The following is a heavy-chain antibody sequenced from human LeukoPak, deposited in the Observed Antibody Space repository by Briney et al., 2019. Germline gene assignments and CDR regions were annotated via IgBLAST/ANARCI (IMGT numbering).Heavy chain of an antibody. CDR3: ARAQGDYRNFNNKWFDP. CDR1: GGTFSNFA. J-gene: IGHJ5*02. D-gene: IGHD4-11*01. CDR2: IIPIFGTA. Sequence: ASVKVSCKASGGTFSNFAISWVRQAPGQGLQWMGGIIPIFGTASYAQKFQGRVTITTDKSTSTAYMELRSLGSEDTAVYYCARAQGDYRNFNNKWFDPWGQGTLVTVSS. V-gene: IGHV1-69*05.